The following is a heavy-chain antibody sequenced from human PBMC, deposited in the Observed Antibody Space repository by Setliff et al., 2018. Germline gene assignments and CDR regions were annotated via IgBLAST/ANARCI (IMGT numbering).Heavy chain of an antibody. J-gene: IGHJ3*02. CDR2: ISSSSNTI. D-gene: IGHD3-22*01. CDR1: GFTFSSYS. Sequence: GGSLRLSCAASGFTFSSYSMTWVRQAPGKGLEWLSFISSSSNTIYYADSVKGRFTISRDNAGDSLFLQMNSLRAEDTAVYYCARTLGFYYDSSGYPVVHDAFDIWGQGTMVTVSS. V-gene: IGHV3-48*01. CDR3: ARTLGFYYDSSGYPVVHDAFDI.